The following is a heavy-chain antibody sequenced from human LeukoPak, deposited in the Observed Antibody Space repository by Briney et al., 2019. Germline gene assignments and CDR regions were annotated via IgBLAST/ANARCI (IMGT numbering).Heavy chain of an antibody. V-gene: IGHV5-51*01. CDR1: GYSFTNYW. CDR3: ARTSSSGSRPLNSGMDV. Sequence: GEPLKISCKGSGYSFTNYWIGWAGQLPGKGLEWMGLIYPGDSDTRYRTSFEGQVTISADKSISTAYLQWSSLKASDTAMYYCARTSSSGSRPLNSGMDVWGRGTTVTVSS. CDR2: IYPGDSDT. J-gene: IGHJ6*02. D-gene: IGHD6-6*01.